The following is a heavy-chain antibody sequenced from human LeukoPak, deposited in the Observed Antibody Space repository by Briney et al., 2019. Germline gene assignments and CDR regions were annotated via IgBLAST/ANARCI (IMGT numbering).Heavy chain of an antibody. V-gene: IGHV3-9*01. CDR3: VKDISGFYFGADY. CDR2: ISWNSGNI. Sequence: SLRLSCAASGFTFDDYAMHWVRQPPGKGLEWVSGISWNSGNIGYADSVKGRFTISRDNAKRSLYLQMDSLRVEDTALYYCVKDISGFYFGADYWGQGTLVTVSS. J-gene: IGHJ4*02. CDR1: GFTFDDYA. D-gene: IGHD3-22*01.